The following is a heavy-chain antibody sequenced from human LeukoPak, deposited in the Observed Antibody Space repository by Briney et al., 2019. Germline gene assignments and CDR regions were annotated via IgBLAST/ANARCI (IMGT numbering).Heavy chain of an antibody. CDR1: GGSISSGGYY. Sequence: SLTLSLTCTVSGGSISSGGYYWSWIRQHPGKGLEWIGYIYYSGSTYYNPSLKSRVTISVDTSKNQFSLKLSSVTAADTAVYYCASRPESEAYFDYWGQGTLVTVSS. CDR2: IYYSGST. CDR3: ASRPESEAYFDY. V-gene: IGHV4-30-4*08. J-gene: IGHJ4*02.